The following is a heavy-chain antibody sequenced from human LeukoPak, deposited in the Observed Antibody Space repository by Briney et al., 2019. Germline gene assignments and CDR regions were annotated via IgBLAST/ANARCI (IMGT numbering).Heavy chain of an antibody. D-gene: IGHD6-13*01. V-gene: IGHV3-30*02. CDR1: GFTFSNYG. CDR3: AKVLYGNSWASFDS. J-gene: IGHJ4*02. Sequence: PGGSLGLSCAPSGFTFSNYGIHWVRQAPGKGLEWVAFIKSDGSNKYYGDSVKGRFTISRDNSKNTLYLQMNTLRVGDTAVYYCAKVLYGNSWASFDSWGRGALVSVSS. CDR2: IKSDGSNK.